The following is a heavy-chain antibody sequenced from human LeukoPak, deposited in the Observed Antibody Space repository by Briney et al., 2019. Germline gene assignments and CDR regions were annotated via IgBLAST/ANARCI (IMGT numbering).Heavy chain of an antibody. Sequence: SETLSLTCTVSGGSISTYYWSWIRQPPGKGLEWIGYIYYSGSTDYNPSLKSRVTISVDTSKNQFSLKLTSVTAADTAVYYCARDVADYTEGFGAFDIWGQGTMVTVSS. CDR1: GGSISTYY. D-gene: IGHD3-3*01. J-gene: IGHJ3*02. CDR3: ARDVADYTEGFGAFDI. V-gene: IGHV4-59*01. CDR2: IYYSGST.